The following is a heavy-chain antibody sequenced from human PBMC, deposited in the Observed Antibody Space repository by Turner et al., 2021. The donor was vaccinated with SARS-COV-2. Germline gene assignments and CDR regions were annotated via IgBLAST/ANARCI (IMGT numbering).Heavy chain of an antibody. J-gene: IGHJ4*02. CDR2: IYSGGST. Sequence: EVHLVESGGGLVQPGGSLRLSCAASGFAVSNDYMSWVRQAAGEGLGWVSLIYSGGSTYYADSVTGRLTISRDNSKNTLYLQMNSLRAEDTAVYYCATRMTTLPQWGQGTLVTVSS. V-gene: IGHV3-66*01. CDR1: GFAVSNDY. D-gene: IGHD4-17*01. CDR3: ATRMTTLPQ.